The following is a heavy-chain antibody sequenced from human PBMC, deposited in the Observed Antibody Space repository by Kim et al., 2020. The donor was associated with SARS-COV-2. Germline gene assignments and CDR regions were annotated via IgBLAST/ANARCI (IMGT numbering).Heavy chain of an antibody. CDR1: GDSMSESFYY. CDR3: AGRRWLQSGGFDY. D-gene: IGHD4-17*01. V-gene: IGHV4-39*01. J-gene: IGHJ4*02. CDR2: INYSGIA. Sequence: SETLSLTCTISGDSMSESFYYWGWIRQPPGKGLEWIATINYSGIAYYNPSLKSRVTISVDTSKNQFYLKLGSVTAADSAVYFCAGRRWLQSGGFDYWGQGTLVTVSS.